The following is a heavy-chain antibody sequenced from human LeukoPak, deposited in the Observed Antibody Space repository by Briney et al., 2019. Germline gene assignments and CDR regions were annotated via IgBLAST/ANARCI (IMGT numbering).Heavy chain of an antibody. CDR3: ARTLVPNILLCFDY. J-gene: IGHJ4*02. V-gene: IGHV1-2*02. D-gene: IGHD2/OR15-2a*01. CDR2: INPNSGGT. Sequence: ASVKVSCKASGYTFTGYYMHWVRQAPGQGLEWMGWINPNSGGTNYAQKFQGRVTMTRDTSISTAYMELSRLRSDDTAVYYCARTLVPNILLCFDYWGQGTLVTVSS. CDR1: GYTFTGYY.